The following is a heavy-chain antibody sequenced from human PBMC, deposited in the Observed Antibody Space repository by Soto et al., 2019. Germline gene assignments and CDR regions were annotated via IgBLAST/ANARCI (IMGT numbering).Heavy chain of an antibody. CDR3: ARVSGTYSSFLDY. CDR1: DVSIGSGHDY. J-gene: IGHJ4*02. D-gene: IGHD5-18*01. Sequence: SETPSPTCNVSDVSIGSGHDYRGWIRQPPGKGLEWIGSIYYSGSTYYNPSLKSRVTISADTSKNQFSLRLSSVTAADTAVYYCARVSGTYSSFLDYWGQGTLVTVSS. CDR2: IYYSGST. V-gene: IGHV4-39*01.